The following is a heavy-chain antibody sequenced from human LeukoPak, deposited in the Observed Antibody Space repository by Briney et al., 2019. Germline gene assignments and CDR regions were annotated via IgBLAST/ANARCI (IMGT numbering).Heavy chain of an antibody. V-gene: IGHV3-74*01. D-gene: IGHD3-22*01. J-gene: IGHJ6*03. CDR2: INSDGSST. CDR1: GFTFSSYW. Sequence: GGSLRLSCAASGFTFSSYWMHWVRQAPGKGLMWVSRINSDGSSTSYADSVKGRFTISRDNAKNTLYLQMNSLRAEDTAVYYCARYPGTYYYDSSGYYAYYYYYMDVWGKGTTVTVSS. CDR3: ARYPGTYYYDSSGYYAYYYYYMDV.